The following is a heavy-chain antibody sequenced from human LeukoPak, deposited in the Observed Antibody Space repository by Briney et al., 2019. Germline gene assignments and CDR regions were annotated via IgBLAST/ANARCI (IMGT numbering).Heavy chain of an antibody. V-gene: IGHV4-59*01. CDR1: GGSISTYF. CDR3: AGLGASGNGYLSWFDP. CDR2: VYYSGST. Sequence: SQTLSLTCTVSGGSISTYFWSWIRQPPGKGLEWIGYVYYSGSTNYNPSLKSRVTISVDTSKNQFSLKLSSVTAADTAVYYCAGLGASGNGYLSWFDPWGQGTLVTVSS. J-gene: IGHJ5*02. D-gene: IGHD3-22*01.